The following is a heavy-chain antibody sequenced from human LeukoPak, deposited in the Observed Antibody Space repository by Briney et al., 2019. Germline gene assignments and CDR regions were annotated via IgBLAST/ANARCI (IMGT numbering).Heavy chain of an antibody. Sequence: GASVKVSCKASGYTFTSYGISWERQAPGQGLEWMGWISAYNGNTNYAQKLQGRVTMTTDTSTSTAYMELRSLRSDDTAVYYCARRAYDILTGQKPQYYFDYWGQGTLVTVSS. CDR2: ISAYNGNT. J-gene: IGHJ4*02. V-gene: IGHV1-18*04. CDR3: ARRAYDILTGQKPQYYFDY. D-gene: IGHD3-9*01. CDR1: GYTFTSYG.